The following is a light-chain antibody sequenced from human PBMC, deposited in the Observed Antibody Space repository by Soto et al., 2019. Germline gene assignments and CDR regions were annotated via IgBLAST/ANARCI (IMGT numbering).Light chain of an antibody. Sequence: QSVLTQPPSASGSPAQSVTISCTGTSSDVGGYNYVSWYQQHPGKAPKLMIYEVSKRPSGVPDRFSGSKSGNTASLTVSGLQAEDEADYYCSSYAGSNNVVFGGGTKVTVL. CDR3: SSYAGSNNVV. J-gene: IGLJ2*01. CDR1: SSDVGGYNY. CDR2: EVS. V-gene: IGLV2-8*01.